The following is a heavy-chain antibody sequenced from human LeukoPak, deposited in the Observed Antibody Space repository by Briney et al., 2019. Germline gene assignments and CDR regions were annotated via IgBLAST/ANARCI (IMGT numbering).Heavy chain of an antibody. D-gene: IGHD1-14*01. CDR1: GFSFSSYA. Sequence: PGASLRLSCTASGFSFSSYAMNWVRQAPGKGLEWVSALTDSGVSTYYADSVKGRFTISRDNSKNTLYLQMNSLRAEDTAVYYCAREPTELGNGMDVWGKGTTVTVSS. J-gene: IGHJ6*04. CDR3: AREPTELGNGMDV. V-gene: IGHV3-23*01. CDR2: LTDSGVST.